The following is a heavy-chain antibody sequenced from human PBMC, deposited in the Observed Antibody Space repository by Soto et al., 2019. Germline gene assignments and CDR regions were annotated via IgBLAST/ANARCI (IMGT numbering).Heavy chain of an antibody. J-gene: IGHJ5*02. CDR2: IYYSGST. D-gene: IGHD6-13*01. V-gene: IGHV4-30-4*01. CDR1: GGSISSGDYY. Sequence: QVQLQESGPGLVKPSQTLPLTCTVSGGSISSGDYYWSWIRQPPGKGLEWIGYIYYSGSTYYNPSLESRVTISVDTSKNQFSLKLSSVTAADTAVYYCARVGVMYSSSWEGAGWFDPWGQGTLVTVSS. CDR3: ARVGVMYSSSWEGAGWFDP.